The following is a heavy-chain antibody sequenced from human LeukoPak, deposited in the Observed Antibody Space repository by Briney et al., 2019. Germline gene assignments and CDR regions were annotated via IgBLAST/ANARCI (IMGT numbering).Heavy chain of an antibody. D-gene: IGHD3-10*01. J-gene: IGHJ4*02. V-gene: IGHV3-48*01. Sequence: GGSLRLSCAASGFTVSSSYMYWVRQAPGKGLEWISFIRHDSSDIYYADSVKGRFTISRDNAKNSLYLQMNSLRAEDTAVYYCAREWFGELIWGQGTLVTVSS. CDR1: GFTVSSSY. CDR2: IRHDSSDI. CDR3: AREWFGELI.